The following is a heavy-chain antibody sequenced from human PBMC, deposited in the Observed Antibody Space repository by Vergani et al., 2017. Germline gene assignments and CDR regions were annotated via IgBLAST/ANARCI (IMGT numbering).Heavy chain of an antibody. Sequence: EVQLVESGGGLVQPGGSLRLSCAASGFTFSSYSMNWVRQAPGKGLEWVSSISSSSSYIYYADSVKGRFTISRDNSKNTLYLQMNSLRAEDTAVYYCAKAPVVVIPGEFDYWGQGTLVTVSS. CDR3: AKAPVVVIPGEFDY. J-gene: IGHJ4*02. CDR2: ISSSSSYI. D-gene: IGHD2-21*01. V-gene: IGHV3-21*04. CDR1: GFTFSSYS.